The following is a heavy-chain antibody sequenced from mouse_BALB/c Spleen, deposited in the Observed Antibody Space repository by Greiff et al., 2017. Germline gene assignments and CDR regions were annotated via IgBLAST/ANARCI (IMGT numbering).Heavy chain of an antibody. Sequence: EVQLQQSGPGLVKPSQSLSLTCTVTGYSITSDYAWNWIRQFPGNKLEWMGYISYSGSTSYNPSLKSRISITRDTSKNQFFLQLNSVTTEDTATYYCSTGDYAMDYWGQGTSVTVSS. V-gene: IGHV3-2*02. J-gene: IGHJ4*01. CDR1: GYSITSDYA. CDR2: ISYSGST. CDR3: STGDYAMDY.